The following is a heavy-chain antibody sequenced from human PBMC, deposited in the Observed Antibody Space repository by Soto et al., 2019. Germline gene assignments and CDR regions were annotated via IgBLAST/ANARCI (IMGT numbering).Heavy chain of an antibody. CDR1: GGSISSYY. V-gene: IGHV4-59*01. CDR3: ARVVGDYGDYVGAFDI. J-gene: IGHJ3*02. D-gene: IGHD4-17*01. Sequence: SETLSLTCTVSGGSISSYYWSWIRQPPGKGLEWIGYIYYSGSTNYNPSLKSRVTISVDTSKNQFSLKLSSVTAADTAVYYCARVVGDYGDYVGAFDIWGQGTMVTVSS. CDR2: IYYSGST.